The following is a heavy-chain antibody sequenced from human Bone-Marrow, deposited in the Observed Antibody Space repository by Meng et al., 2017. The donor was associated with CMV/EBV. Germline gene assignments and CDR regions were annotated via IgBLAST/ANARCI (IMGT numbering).Heavy chain of an antibody. Sequence: SETLSLTCNVSGVSVSSTSYYWGWIRQPPGKGLEWIGSIHYGVGTYQNPSLKSRVTISVDTSKNQFSLKLSSVTAADTAVYYCARTAYCGGDCYAVKLWGQGTMVTVSS. CDR2: IHYGVGT. D-gene: IGHD2-21*01. V-gene: IGHV4-39*07. CDR1: GVSVSSTSYY. J-gene: IGHJ3*01. CDR3: ARTAYCGGDCYAVKL.